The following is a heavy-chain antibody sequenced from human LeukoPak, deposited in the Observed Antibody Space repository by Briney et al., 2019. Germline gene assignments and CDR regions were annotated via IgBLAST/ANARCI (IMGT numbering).Heavy chain of an antibody. D-gene: IGHD1-26*01. CDR3: AEEVGNTYPTIDY. CDR2: ISSSGGNT. V-gene: IGHV3-23*01. CDR1: GFTFSNYV. Sequence: TGGSLRLSCAASGFTFSNYVMSWVRQAPGKGLEWVSSISSSGGNTYYADSVKGRFIISRDNSKNTLYLQMNSLRAEDTALYYCAEEVGNTYPTIDYWGQGTLVTVSS. J-gene: IGHJ4*02.